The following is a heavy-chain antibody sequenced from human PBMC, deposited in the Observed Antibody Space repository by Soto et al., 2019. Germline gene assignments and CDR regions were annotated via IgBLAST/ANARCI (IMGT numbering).Heavy chain of an antibody. D-gene: IGHD6-6*01. CDR2: ISGSGGST. V-gene: IGHV3-23*01. J-gene: IGHJ4*02. CDR3: AKDLPAPAARLLFDY. CDR1: VFTFSSYA. Sequence: GGSLRLSCAASVFTFSSYAMSWVRQAPGKGLEWVSAISGSGGSTYYADSVKGRFTISRDNSKNTLYLQMNSLRAGDTAVYYCAKDLPAPAARLLFDYWGQGTLVTVSS.